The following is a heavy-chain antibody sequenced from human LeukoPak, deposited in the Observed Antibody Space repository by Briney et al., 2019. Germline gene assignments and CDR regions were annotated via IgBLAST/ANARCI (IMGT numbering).Heavy chain of an antibody. J-gene: IGHJ4*02. V-gene: IGHV6-1*01. D-gene: IGHD6-6*01. CDR3: ARDSSVPPALDY. CDR2: TYYRSKWYN. CDR1: GDCVSSNSAA. Sequence: SQTLSLTCALSGDCVSSNSAAWKWIRQSPSRGLEWLGWTYYRSKWYNDYAVSVKSRITINPDTSKNQFSLQLNSVTPEDTAVYYCARDSSVPPALDYWGQGTLVTVSS.